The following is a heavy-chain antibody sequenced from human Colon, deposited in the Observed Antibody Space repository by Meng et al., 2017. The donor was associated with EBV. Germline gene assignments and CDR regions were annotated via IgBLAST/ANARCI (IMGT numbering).Heavy chain of an antibody. CDR3: ARGPSRWLQFSFDY. CDR2: IYYSGST. Sequence: QVQLQESGPGLVKPSQTLSRTCTVSGGSISRGGYYWSWVRQHPGKGLEWIGYIYYSGSTYYNPSLKSRVTISIDTSKNQFSLKLSSVTAADTAVYYCARGPSRWLQFSFDYWGQGTLVTVSS. CDR1: GGSISRGGYY. J-gene: IGHJ4*02. V-gene: IGHV4-31*03. D-gene: IGHD5-24*01.